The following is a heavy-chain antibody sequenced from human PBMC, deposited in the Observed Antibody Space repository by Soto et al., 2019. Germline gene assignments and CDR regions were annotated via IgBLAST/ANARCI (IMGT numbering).Heavy chain of an antibody. V-gene: IGHV2-5*02. CDR1: GFSLRTRGVA. CDR2: IYWDEDK. J-gene: IGHJ4*02. CDR3: AHRPRGYAYYIDY. Sequence: QITLKESGPTLVKPTQTLTLTCTFSGFSLRTRGVAVGWFRQPPGKALEWLALIYWDEDKWYSPSLKSRLTIADDSSKNQVVLTMTNVDPVDTATYYCAHRPRGYAYYIDYWSQGIVVTVSS. D-gene: IGHD5-12*01.